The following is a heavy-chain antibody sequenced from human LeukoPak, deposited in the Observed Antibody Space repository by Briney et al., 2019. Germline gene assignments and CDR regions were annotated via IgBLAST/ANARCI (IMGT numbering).Heavy chain of an antibody. Sequence: GESLKISCKGSGYSFTSYWISWVRQMPGKGLEWMGRIDPSDSYTNYSPSFQGHVTISADKSISTAYLQWSSLKASDTAMYYCARHAMDCSGGSCYFVYFDYWGLGTLVTVSS. D-gene: IGHD2-15*01. CDR1: GYSFTSYW. J-gene: IGHJ4*02. CDR3: ARHAMDCSGGSCYFVYFDY. CDR2: IDPSDSYT. V-gene: IGHV5-10-1*01.